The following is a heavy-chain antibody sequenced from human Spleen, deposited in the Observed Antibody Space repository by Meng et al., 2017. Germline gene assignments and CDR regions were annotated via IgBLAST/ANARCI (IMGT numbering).Heavy chain of an antibody. CDR2: INHSGSS. CDR1: GGSFSGYY. D-gene: IGHD3-10*01. Sequence: SDTLSLTFAVHGGSFSGYYWSGIRKPPGKGLEWSGEINHSGSSNYNPSLKSRVTISVDTSKNQFSRKLSSVTAADTAVYYCAREWWFDTMVRDFYYYYGMDVWGQGTTVTVSS. CDR3: AREWWFDTMVRDFYYYYGMDV. J-gene: IGHJ6*02. V-gene: IGHV4-34*01.